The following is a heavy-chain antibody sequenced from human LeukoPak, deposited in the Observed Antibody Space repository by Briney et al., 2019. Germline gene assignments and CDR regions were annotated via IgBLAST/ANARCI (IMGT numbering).Heavy chain of an antibody. CDR1: GYTFTNYG. CDR3: ARRSIAAAGTRAFNI. V-gene: IGHV1-18*01. Sequence: ASVKVSCKASGYTFTNYGISWVRQAPGQGLEWMGWISAFNGNTNYAQKLQGRITMTTDTSTRTAYMELRSLRSDGTAVYYCARRSIAAAGTRAFNIWGQGTRVTVSS. CDR2: ISAFNGNT. J-gene: IGHJ3*02. D-gene: IGHD6-13*01.